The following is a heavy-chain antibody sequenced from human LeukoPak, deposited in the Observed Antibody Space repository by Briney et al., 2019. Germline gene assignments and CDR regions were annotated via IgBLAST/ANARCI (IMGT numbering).Heavy chain of an antibody. Sequence: GGSLRLSCAASGFTFSSYGMHWVRQAPRKGLERVAVIWYDGSNKYYADSVKGRFTISRDNSKNTLYLQMNSLRAEDTAVYYCAKDRSYDFLGYWGQGTLVTVSS. CDR1: GFTFSSYG. D-gene: IGHD3-3*01. CDR2: IWYDGSNK. V-gene: IGHV3-33*06. CDR3: AKDRSYDFLGY. J-gene: IGHJ4*02.